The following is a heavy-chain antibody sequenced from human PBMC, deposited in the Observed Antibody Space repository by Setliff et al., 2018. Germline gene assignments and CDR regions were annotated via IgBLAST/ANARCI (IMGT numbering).Heavy chain of an antibody. V-gene: IGHV4-59*11. Sequence: PSETLSLTCTVSDGSSSSHYWSWIRQPPGKGLEFIGYVYYSGLTNYDPSLKSRVTMSVDSSKNQFSLKLSSVTAAATAAYYCARGGTYRYFDYWGQGTLVTVSS. J-gene: IGHJ4*02. CDR3: ARGGTYRYFDY. CDR2: VYYSGLT. CDR1: DGSSSSHY.